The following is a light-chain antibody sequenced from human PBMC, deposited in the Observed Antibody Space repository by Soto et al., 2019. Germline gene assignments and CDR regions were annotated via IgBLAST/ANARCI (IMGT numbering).Light chain of an antibody. CDR2: WAS. J-gene: IGKJ4*01. V-gene: IGKV4-1*01. CDR3: QRYYNTPLT. CDR1: QSLLYRSTNKNY. Sequence: DILMTQSPESLTVSVGERATISCKSSQSLLYRSTNKNYLAWYQQKPGQPPKLLIYWASTRESGVPDRCSGSGSGTDFTLTINNVQAEDVAVYYCQRYYNTPLTFGGGTRVEIK.